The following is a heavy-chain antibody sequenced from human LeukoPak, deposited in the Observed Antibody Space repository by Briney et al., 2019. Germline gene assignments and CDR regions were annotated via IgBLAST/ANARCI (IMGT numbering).Heavy chain of an antibody. CDR3: ARVPRSGYRGGAFDI. CDR2: ISRSSSYI. Sequence: GGSLRLSCAASGFTFSSYSMNWVRQAPGKGLEWVSSISRSSSYIYYADSVKGRFTISRDNAKNSLYLQMNSLRAEDTAVYYCARVPRSGYRGGAFDIWGQGTMVTVSS. J-gene: IGHJ3*02. CDR1: GFTFSSYS. D-gene: IGHD3-22*01. V-gene: IGHV3-21*01.